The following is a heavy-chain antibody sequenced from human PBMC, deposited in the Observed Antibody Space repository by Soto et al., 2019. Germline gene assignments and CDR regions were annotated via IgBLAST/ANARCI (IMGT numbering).Heavy chain of an antibody. CDR1: GFTFSSYG. Sequence: QPGXSLRLSCAASGFTFSSYGMHWVLQAPGKGLEWVAVISYDGSNKYYADSVKGRFTISRDNSKNTLYSQMNSLRADDTAVYYCAKGPYRGVSGSDNWGQGTLVTVSS. V-gene: IGHV3-30*18. CDR3: AKGPYRGVSGSDN. CDR2: ISYDGSNK. D-gene: IGHD3-16*02. J-gene: IGHJ4*02.